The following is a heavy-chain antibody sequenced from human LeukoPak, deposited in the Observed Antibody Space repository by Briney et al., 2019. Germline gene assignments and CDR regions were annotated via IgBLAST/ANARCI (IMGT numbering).Heavy chain of an antibody. CDR1: GGSISSGSYY. Sequence: SETLSLTXTVSGGSISSGSYYWSWIGQPAGKGLEWIGRIYTSGSTNYNPSLKSRVTISVDTSKNQFSLKLSSVTAADTAVYYCARGGAGCSSTSCYTSFDYWGQGTLVTVSS. CDR3: ARGGAGCSSTSCYTSFDY. CDR2: IYTSGST. J-gene: IGHJ4*02. D-gene: IGHD2-2*02. V-gene: IGHV4-61*02.